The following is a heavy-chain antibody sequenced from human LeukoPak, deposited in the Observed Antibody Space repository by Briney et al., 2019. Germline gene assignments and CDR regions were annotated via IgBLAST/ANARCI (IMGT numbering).Heavy chain of an antibody. Sequence: PSETLSLTCTVSGGSISSGDYYWSWIRQPPGKGLEWIGYIYYSGSTYYNPSLKSRVTISVDTSKNQFSLKLSSVTAADTAVYYCARDRGDYGDGYGMDVWGQGTTVTVSS. CDR3: ARDRGDYGDGYGMDV. CDR1: GGSISSGDYY. J-gene: IGHJ6*02. D-gene: IGHD4-17*01. CDR2: IYYSGST. V-gene: IGHV4-30-4*01.